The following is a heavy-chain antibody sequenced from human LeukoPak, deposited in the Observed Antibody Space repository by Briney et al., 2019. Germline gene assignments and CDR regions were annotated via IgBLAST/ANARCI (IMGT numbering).Heavy chain of an antibody. CDR2: ISAYNGNT. Sequence: ASVKVSCKASGYTFTSYGISWVRQAPGQGLEWMGWISAYNGNTNYAQKLQGRVTMTTDTSTSTAYMELRSLRSDDTAVYYCAGVPFSSDYGGNVRYFDYWGQGTLVTVSS. CDR1: GYTFTSYG. V-gene: IGHV1-18*01. D-gene: IGHD4-23*01. CDR3: AGVPFSSDYGGNVRYFDY. J-gene: IGHJ4*02.